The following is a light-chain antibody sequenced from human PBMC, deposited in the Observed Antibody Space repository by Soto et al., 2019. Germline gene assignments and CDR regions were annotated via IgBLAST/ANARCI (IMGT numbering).Light chain of an antibody. CDR3: SSYEGSNTFYV. J-gene: IGLJ1*01. CDR1: SSVVGGYNY. V-gene: IGLV2-8*01. CDR2: EVS. Sequence: QSVLTQPPSASGSPGQSVTISCTGTSSVVGGYNYVSWYQQHPGKAPKLMIYEVSKRPSGVPDRFSGSKSGNTASLTVSGLQAEDEADYYCSSYEGSNTFYVFGTGTKVT.